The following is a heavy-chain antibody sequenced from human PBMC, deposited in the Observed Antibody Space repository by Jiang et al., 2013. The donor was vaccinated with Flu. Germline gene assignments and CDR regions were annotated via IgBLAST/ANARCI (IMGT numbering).Heavy chain of an antibody. D-gene: IGHD3-10*01. J-gene: IGHJ6*02. V-gene: IGHV4-61*02. CDR2: IYTSGST. Sequence: GSGLVKPSQTLSLTCTVSGGSISSGSYYWSWIRQPAGKGLEWIGRIYTSGSTNYNPSLKSRVTISVDTSKNQFSLKLSSVTAADTAVYYCARDCSLRRWFGELSPYGMDVWGQGTTVTVSS. CDR1: GGSISSGSYY. CDR3: ARDCSLRRWFGELSPYGMDV.